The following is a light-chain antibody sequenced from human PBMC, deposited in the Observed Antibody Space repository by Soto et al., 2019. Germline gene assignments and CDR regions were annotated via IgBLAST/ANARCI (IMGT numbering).Light chain of an antibody. CDR1: SSDVGHPYNY. Sequence: QSALTQPASVSGSPGQSTTISCTGTSSDVGHPYNYVSWYQQYPGKAPKLLIFKVNNRPSGISGRFSGSKSGNTASLTISGLQAEDEGDYYCMSSVESTSTHWVLGGGTKLTVL. CDR3: MSSVESTSTHWV. J-gene: IGLJ3*02. CDR2: KVN. V-gene: IGLV2-14*01.